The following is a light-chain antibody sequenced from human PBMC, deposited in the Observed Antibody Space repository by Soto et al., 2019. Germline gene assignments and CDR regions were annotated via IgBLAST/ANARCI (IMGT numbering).Light chain of an antibody. CDR1: QSVSSSH. CDR3: QQYGTSPPWT. Sequence: EIVLTQSPGTLSLSPGERATLSCRASQSVSSSHLAWYQQKPGQAPRLLIYGASSRATGIPDRFSGSGSGTDFTLTISRLEPEDFAVYYWQQYGTSPPWTVGQGTKVEIK. J-gene: IGKJ1*01. CDR2: GAS. V-gene: IGKV3-20*01.